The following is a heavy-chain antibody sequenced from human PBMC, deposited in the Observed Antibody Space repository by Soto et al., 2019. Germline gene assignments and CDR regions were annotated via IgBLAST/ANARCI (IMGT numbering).Heavy chain of an antibody. V-gene: IGHV4-30-2*03. CDR1: GGSISSGGYS. J-gene: IGHJ6*02. Sequence: TLSLTCTVSGGSISSGGYSWSWIRQPPGKGLEWIGYIYYSGSTYYNPSLKSRVTISVDTSKNQFSLKLSSVTAADTAVYYCARHGDSSGWDYYYGMDVWGQGTTVTVSS. CDR3: ARHGDSSGWDYYYGMDV. D-gene: IGHD6-19*01. CDR2: IYYSGST.